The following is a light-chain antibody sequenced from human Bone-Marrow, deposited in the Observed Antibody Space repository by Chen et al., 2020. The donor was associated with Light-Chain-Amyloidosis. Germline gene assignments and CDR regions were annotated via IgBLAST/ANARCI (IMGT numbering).Light chain of an antibody. V-gene: IGKV3-20*01. CDR2: GAS. CDR3: QQYGSSPPWT. J-gene: IGKJ1*01. Sequence: EIGLTQSPGTLSLSPWERATLSCRASQSDSSSYLAWYQQKPGQAPRLLIYGASSRATGIPDRFSGSGSGTDFTLTISRLEPEDFAVYYCQQYGSSPPWTFGQGTKVEIK. CDR1: QSDSSSY.